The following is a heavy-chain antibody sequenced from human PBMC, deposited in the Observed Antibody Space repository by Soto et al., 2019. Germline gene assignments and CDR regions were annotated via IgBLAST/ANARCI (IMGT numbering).Heavy chain of an antibody. Sequence: PSETLSLTCAVYGGSFSGYYWSWIRQPPGKGLEWIGEINRSGSTNYNPSLKSRVTISVDTSKNQFSLKLSSVTAADTAVYYCARGRRYSSWYYYGMDVWGQGTTVTVSS. CDR2: INRSGST. D-gene: IGHD5-18*01. J-gene: IGHJ6*02. CDR3: ARGRRYSSWYYYGMDV. CDR1: GGSFSGYY. V-gene: IGHV4-34*01.